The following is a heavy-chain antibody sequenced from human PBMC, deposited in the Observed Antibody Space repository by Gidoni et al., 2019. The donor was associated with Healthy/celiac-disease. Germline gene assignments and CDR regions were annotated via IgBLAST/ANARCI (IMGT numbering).Heavy chain of an antibody. CDR2: ISAYNGNT. Sequence: QVQLVQSGAEVKKPGASVKVSCKASCYTFTRYGINWVRQAPGQGLEWRGWISAYNGNTNYAQKLQGRVTMTTDTSTSTAYMELRSLRSDDTAVYYCARERTYYDFWSGYEAWGQGTLVTVSS. J-gene: IGHJ5*02. CDR3: ARERTYYDFWSGYEA. D-gene: IGHD3-3*01. CDR1: CYTFTRYG. V-gene: IGHV1-18*04.